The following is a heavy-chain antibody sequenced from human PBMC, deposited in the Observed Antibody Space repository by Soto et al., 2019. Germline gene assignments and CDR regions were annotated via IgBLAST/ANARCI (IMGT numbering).Heavy chain of an antibody. CDR1: GGSTSSYY. Sequence: SETLSLTCTVTGGSTSSYYRSWLRPPPGKGLEWIGYNSYSGSTDYNPSLKSRVTISVHTSSSQFSLELSSVTAADTAVYYCARGLISGSHYSGGWYYFDSWGQGTQVTVSS. V-gene: IGHV4-59*12. J-gene: IGHJ4*02. CDR2: NSYSGST. D-gene: IGHD1-26*01. CDR3: ARGLISGSHYSGGWYYFDS.